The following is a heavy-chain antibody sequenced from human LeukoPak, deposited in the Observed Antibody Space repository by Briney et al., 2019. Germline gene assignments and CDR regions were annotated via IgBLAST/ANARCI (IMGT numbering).Heavy chain of an antibody. J-gene: IGHJ3*02. CDR1: GFTFSSYS. D-gene: IGHD6-19*01. Sequence: GRSLRLSSAASGFTFSSYSMNWVRQAPGKGLEWVSSISSSSSYIYYADSVKGRFTISRDNAKSSLYLQMNSLRAEDTAVYYCARGSGWYRPEFAAFDIWGQGTMVTVSS. V-gene: IGHV3-21*01. CDR3: ARGSGWYRPEFAAFDI. CDR2: ISSSSSYI.